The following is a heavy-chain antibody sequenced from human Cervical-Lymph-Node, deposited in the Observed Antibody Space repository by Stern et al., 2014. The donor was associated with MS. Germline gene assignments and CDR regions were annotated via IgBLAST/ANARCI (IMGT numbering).Heavy chain of an antibody. Sequence: HVHLVASGGGVVQPWRSLSLSCVASGFTFSTYAMHLVRQAPGKGLEWVALVSYDGTQRNSTDSVKARFTISRDNSKNTLYLHMNSLRDEDTAVYFCARGGRGVGLEYWGQGALVTVSS. D-gene: IGHD3-10*01. CDR1: GFTFSTYA. J-gene: IGHJ4*02. CDR3: ARGGRGVGLEY. V-gene: IGHV3-30-3*01. CDR2: VSYDGTQR.